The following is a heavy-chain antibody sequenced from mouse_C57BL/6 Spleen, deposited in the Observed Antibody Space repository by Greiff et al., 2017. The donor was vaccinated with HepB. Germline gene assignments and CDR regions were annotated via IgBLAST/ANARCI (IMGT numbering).Heavy chain of an antibody. CDR3: AKNYGSSFPYWYFDV. CDR1: GFSLTSYG. J-gene: IGHJ1*03. D-gene: IGHD1-1*02. Sequence: QVHVKQSGPGLVQPSQSLSITCTVSGFSLTSYGVHWVRQSPGKGLEWLGVIWRGGSTDYNAAFMSRLSITKDNSKSQVFFKMNSLQADDTAIYYCAKNYGSSFPYWYFDVWGTGTTVTVSS. V-gene: IGHV2-5*01. CDR2: IWRGGST.